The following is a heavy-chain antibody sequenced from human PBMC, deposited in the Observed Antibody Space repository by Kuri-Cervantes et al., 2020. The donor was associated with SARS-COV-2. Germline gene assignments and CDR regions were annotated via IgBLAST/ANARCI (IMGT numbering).Heavy chain of an antibody. V-gene: IGHV1-18*04. CDR3: ARFRVQLERRHPLSWFDP. J-gene: IGHJ5*02. Sequence: ASVKVSCKASGYTFTDYYMHWVRQAPGQGLEWMGWISAYNGNTNYAQKLQGRVTMTTDTSTSTAYMELRSLRSDDTAVYYCARFRVQLERRHPLSWFDPWGQGTLVTVSS. D-gene: IGHD1-1*01. CDR2: ISAYNGNT. CDR1: GYTFTDYY.